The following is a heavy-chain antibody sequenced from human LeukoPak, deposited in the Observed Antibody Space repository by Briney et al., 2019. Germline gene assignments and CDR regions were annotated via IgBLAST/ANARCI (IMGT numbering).Heavy chain of an antibody. J-gene: IGHJ4*02. CDR1: GGSISSSSYY. D-gene: IGHD3-22*01. CDR3: AVYYDSSGYYREGYYFDY. Sequence: SETLSLTCTVSGGSISSSSYYWGWIRQPPGKGLEWIGSIYYSGSTYYNPSLKSRVTISVDTSKNQFSLKLSSVTAADTAVYYCAVYYDSSGYYREGYYFDYXGQGTLVTVSS. V-gene: IGHV4-39*01. CDR2: IYYSGST.